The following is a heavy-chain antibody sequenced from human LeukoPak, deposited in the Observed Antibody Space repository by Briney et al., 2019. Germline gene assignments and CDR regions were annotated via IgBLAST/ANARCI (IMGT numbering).Heavy chain of an antibody. CDR2: IYPGDSGT. V-gene: IGHV5-51*01. J-gene: IGHJ3*02. CDR3: ARHISLGDTRVAFDI. Sequence: KCGESLKISCKGSGYSFTSYWIGWVRQMPGKGLEWMGIIYPGDSGTRYSPSFQGQVTISAGKSINSAYLQWSSLKASDTAMYYCARHISLGDTRVAFDIWGQGTMVTVSS. D-gene: IGHD1-26*01. CDR1: GYSFTSYW.